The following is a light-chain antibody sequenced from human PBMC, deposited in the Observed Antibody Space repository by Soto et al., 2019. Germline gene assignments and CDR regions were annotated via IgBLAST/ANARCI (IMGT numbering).Light chain of an antibody. CDR3: KQYNSSPT. V-gene: IGKV1-5*03. J-gene: IGKJ1*01. CDR2: KAS. Sequence: DIQMTQSPSTLSASVGDRVTITCRASQSISSWLAWYPQKPGKAPKLLIYKASSLESGVPSRFSGSGSGKEFTLTISSLQPDDFATYYCKQYNSSPTFGQETKVEIK. CDR1: QSISSW.